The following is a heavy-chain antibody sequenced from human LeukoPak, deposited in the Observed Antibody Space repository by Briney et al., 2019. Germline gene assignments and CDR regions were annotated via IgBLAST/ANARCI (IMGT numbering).Heavy chain of an antibody. Sequence: ASVKVSCKASGYTFTSYDINWVRQATGQGLEWMGWMNPNSGNTGYAQKFQGRVTMTRNTSMSTAYMELSSLRSEDTAVYYCARSGGKRYCTNGVCYTQFDYWGQGTLVTVSS. CDR1: GYTFTSYD. D-gene: IGHD2-8*01. CDR2: MNPNSGNT. J-gene: IGHJ4*02. V-gene: IGHV1-8*01. CDR3: ARSGGKRYCTNGVCYTQFDY.